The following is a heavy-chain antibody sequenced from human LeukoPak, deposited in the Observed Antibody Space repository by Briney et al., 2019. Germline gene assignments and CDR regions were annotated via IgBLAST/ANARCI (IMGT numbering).Heavy chain of an antibody. CDR2: FTSRSRSI. CDR3: ARGSGRIAAGGSEHY. Sequence: GGSLRLSCAASGFTFSSYSMTWVRQAPGKGLEWLSSFTSRSRSIYYADSVKGRFTISRDNSKNTLYLQMDSLRTEDTAVYYCARGSGRIAAGGSEHYWGQGTLVTVSS. D-gene: IGHD6-13*01. J-gene: IGHJ4*02. CDR1: GFTFSSYS. V-gene: IGHV3-21*01.